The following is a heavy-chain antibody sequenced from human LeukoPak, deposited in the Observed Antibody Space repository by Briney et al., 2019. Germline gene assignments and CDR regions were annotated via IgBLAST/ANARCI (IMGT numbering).Heavy chain of an antibody. CDR3: ARGPGLPGIADP. V-gene: IGHV3-66*01. CDR1: GFTVSSHY. D-gene: IGHD6-13*01. J-gene: IGHJ5*02. CDR2: IYSDSRS. Sequence: GGSLRLSCAASGFTVSSHYMTWVRQAPGKGLDWVAVIYSDSRSFYSDSVKGRFTISRDSFKNTVYLQMKSLRVDDTGVYFCARGPGLPGIADPWGQGTLVTVSS.